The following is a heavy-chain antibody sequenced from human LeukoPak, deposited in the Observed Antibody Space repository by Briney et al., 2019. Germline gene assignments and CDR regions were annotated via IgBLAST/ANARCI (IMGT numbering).Heavy chain of an antibody. J-gene: IGHJ2*01. D-gene: IGHD4-17*01. CDR3: ARDYGVLGLDL. V-gene: IGHV3-21*01. CDR2: ITTAGTFK. CDR1: GFTFSNYG. Sequence: GGSLRLSCAASGFTFSNYGMNWVRQAPGKGLEWISSITTAGTFKYYADSLRGRFTISRDNAKNSLFLQMDGLRAEDTAVYYCARDYGVLGLDLWGRGTLVTVSS.